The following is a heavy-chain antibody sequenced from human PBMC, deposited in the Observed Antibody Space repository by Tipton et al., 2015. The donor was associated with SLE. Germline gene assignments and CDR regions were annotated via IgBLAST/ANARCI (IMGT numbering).Heavy chain of an antibody. CDR1: GFTFSSYE. V-gene: IGHV3-48*03. Sequence: SLRLSCAASGFTFSSYEMNWVRQAPGKGLEWVSYISSSGSTIYYADSVKGRFTISRDNAKNSLYLQMNSLRAEDTAVYYCARGKGRPRYYYYYGMDVWGQGTTVTVSS. CDR3: ARGKGRPRYYYYYGMDV. CDR2: ISSSGSTI. J-gene: IGHJ6*02.